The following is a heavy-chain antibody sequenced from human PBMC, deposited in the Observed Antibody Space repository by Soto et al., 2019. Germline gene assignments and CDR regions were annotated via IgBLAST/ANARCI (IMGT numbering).Heavy chain of an antibody. CDR1: GYSFTSYG. Sequence: ASVKVSCTASGYSFTSYGISWVRQAPGQGLEWMGWISAYNGNTSYAQNLQGRVTMTTDTSTSTAYMELRSLRSDDTAVYFCARGHYYDSSGYSSGTEYFQHWGQGTLVTVS. J-gene: IGHJ1*01. V-gene: IGHV1-18*01. D-gene: IGHD3-22*01. CDR2: ISAYNGNT. CDR3: ARGHYYDSSGYSSGTEYFQH.